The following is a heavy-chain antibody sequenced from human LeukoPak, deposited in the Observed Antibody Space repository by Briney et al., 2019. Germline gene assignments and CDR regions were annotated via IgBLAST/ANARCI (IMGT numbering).Heavy chain of an antibody. D-gene: IGHD6-6*01. J-gene: IGHJ4*02. Sequence: SETLSLTCTVSGGSISSYYWSWIRQPPGKGLEWIGYIYYSGSTNYNPSLKSRVTISVDTSKNQFSLKLSSVTAADTAVYYCARREGARPMDYWGQGTLVTVSS. CDR1: GGSISSYY. CDR2: IYYSGST. CDR3: ARREGARPMDY. V-gene: IGHV4-59*08.